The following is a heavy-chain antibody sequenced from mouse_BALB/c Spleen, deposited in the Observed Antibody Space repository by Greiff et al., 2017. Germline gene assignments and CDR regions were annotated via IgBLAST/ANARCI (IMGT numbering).Heavy chain of an antibody. J-gene: IGHJ3*01. D-gene: IGHD1-1*01. Sequence: EVMLVESGGGLVQPGGSLRLSCATSGFTFTDYYMSWVRQPPGKALEWLGFIRNKANGYTTEYSASVKGRFTISRDNSQSILYLQMNTLRAEDSATYYCARDRYYGSSSAWFAYWGQGTLVTVSA. CDR3: ARDRYYGSSSAWFAY. CDR2: IRNKANGYTT. V-gene: IGHV7-3*02. CDR1: GFTFTDYY.